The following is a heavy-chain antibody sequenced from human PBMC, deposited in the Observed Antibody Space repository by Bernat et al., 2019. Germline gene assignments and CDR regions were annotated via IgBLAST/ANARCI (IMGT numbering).Heavy chain of an antibody. J-gene: IGHJ6*03. CDR2: ISSSSSYI. CDR1: GFTFSSYS. Sequence: EVQLVESGGGLVKPGGSLRLSCAASGFTFSSYSMNWVRQAPGKGLEWVSSISSSSSYIYYADSVKGRFTISRDNAKNSLYLQMNSLRAEDTAVYYCARRRIAVAGTGGGGYYYYYMDVWGKGTTVTVSS. D-gene: IGHD6-19*01. V-gene: IGHV3-21*01. CDR3: ARRRIAVAGTGGGGYYYYYMDV.